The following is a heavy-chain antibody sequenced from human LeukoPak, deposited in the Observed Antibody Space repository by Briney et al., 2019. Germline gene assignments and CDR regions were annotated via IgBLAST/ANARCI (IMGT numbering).Heavy chain of an antibody. CDR1: GFTFSSYW. Sequence: PGGSLRLSCAASGFTFSSYWMSWVRQAPGKGLEWVANIKQDGSEKYYVDSVKGRFTISRDNAKNSLYLQMNSLRAEDTAVYYCARAWYRRAYCGGDCYSFWFDPWGQGTLVTVSS. J-gene: IGHJ5*02. CDR2: IKQDGSEK. CDR3: ARAWYRRAYCGGDCYSFWFDP. D-gene: IGHD2-21*02. V-gene: IGHV3-7*04.